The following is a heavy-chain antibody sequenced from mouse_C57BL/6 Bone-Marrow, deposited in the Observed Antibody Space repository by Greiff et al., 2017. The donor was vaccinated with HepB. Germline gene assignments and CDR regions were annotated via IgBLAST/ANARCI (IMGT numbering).Heavy chain of an antibody. D-gene: IGHD2-4*01. CDR2: IYPRSGNT. CDR1: GYTFTSYG. Sequence: QVQLQQSGAELARPGASVKLSCKASGYTFTSYGISWVKQRTGQGLEWIGEIYPRSGNTYYNEKFKGKATLTADKSSSTAYMELRSLTSEDSAVYFCAREGVYDYDVDYAMDYWGQGTSVTVSS. CDR3: AREGVYDYDVDYAMDY. V-gene: IGHV1-81*01. J-gene: IGHJ4*01.